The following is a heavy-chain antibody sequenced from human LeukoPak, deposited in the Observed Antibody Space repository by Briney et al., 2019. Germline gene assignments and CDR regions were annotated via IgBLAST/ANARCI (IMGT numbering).Heavy chain of an antibody. V-gene: IGHV1-69*02. CDR3: ASDASDYYDSYYFDY. Sequence: SVKVSCKASGGTFSSYTISWVRQAPGQGLEWMGRIIPILGIANYAQKFQGRVTITVDKSTSTAYMELSSLRSEDTAVYYCASDASDYYDSYYFDYWGQGTLVTVSS. CDR2: IIPILGIA. CDR1: GGTFSSYT. D-gene: IGHD3-22*01. J-gene: IGHJ4*02.